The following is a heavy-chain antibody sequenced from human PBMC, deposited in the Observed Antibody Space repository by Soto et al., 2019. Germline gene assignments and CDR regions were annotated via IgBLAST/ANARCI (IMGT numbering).Heavy chain of an antibody. CDR1: GFTFTSSA. CDR3: AAPGYCSGGSCLPYGAFDI. D-gene: IGHD2-15*01. CDR2: IVVGSGNT. J-gene: IGHJ3*02. Sequence: SVKVSCKASGFTFTSSAVQWVRRARGQRLEWIGWIVVGSGNTNYAQKFQERVTITRDMSTSTAYMELSSLRSEDTAVYYCAAPGYCSGGSCLPYGAFDIWGEVTMVTVPS. V-gene: IGHV1-58*01.